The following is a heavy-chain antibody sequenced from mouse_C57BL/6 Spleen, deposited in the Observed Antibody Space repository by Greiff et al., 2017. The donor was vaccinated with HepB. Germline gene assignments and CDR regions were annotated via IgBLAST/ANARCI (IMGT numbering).Heavy chain of an antibody. J-gene: IGHJ1*03. D-gene: IGHD2-3*01. CDR2: IDPSDSYT. CDR3: ARGGLYDGYLWYFDV. V-gene: IGHV1-69*01. Sequence: VQLQQPGAELVMPGASVKLSCKASGYTFTSYWMHWVKQRPGQGLEWIGEIDPSDSYTNYNQKFKGKSTLTVDKSSSTAYMQLSSLTSEDSAVYYCARGGLYDGYLWYFDVWGTGTTVTVSS. CDR1: GYTFTSYW.